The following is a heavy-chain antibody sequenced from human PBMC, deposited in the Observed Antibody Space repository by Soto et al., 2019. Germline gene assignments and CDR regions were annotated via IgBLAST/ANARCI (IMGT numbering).Heavy chain of an antibody. Sequence: ASETLSLTCAVYGGSFSGYYWSWIRQPPGKGLEWIGEINHSGSTNYNPSLKSRVTISVDTSKNQFSLKLSSVTAADTAVYYCARGYGRNSDYCGQGTLVTVSS. CDR3: ARGYGRNSDY. CDR1: GGSFSGYY. D-gene: IGHD3-10*01. J-gene: IGHJ4*02. CDR2: INHSGST. V-gene: IGHV4-34*01.